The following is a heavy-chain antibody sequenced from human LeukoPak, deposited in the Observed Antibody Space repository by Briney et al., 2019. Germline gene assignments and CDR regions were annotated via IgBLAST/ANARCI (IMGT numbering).Heavy chain of an antibody. D-gene: IGHD6-19*01. CDR1: GFTFSSYS. J-gene: IGHJ4*02. Sequence: PGGSLRLSCAASGFTFSSYSMNWVRQAPGKGLEWVSSISSSSSYIYYADSVKGRFTISRDNAKNSLYLQMNSLRAEDTAVYYCARDLGLIAVAGTSDYWGQGTPVTVSS. V-gene: IGHV3-21*01. CDR3: ARDLGLIAVAGTSDY. CDR2: ISSSSSYI.